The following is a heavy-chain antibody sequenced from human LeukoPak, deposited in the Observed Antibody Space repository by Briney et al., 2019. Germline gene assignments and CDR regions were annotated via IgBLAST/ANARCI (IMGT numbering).Heavy chain of an antibody. V-gene: IGHV3-43D*03. D-gene: IGHD6-19*01. CDR1: GFTFDDYA. Sequence: GGSLRLSCAASGFTFDDYAMHWVRQAPGKGLEWVSLISWDGGSTYYADSVKGRFTISRDNSKNSLYLQMNSLRAEDTAVYYCARGRYSSGWFDYWGQGTLVTVSS. CDR2: ISWDGGST. J-gene: IGHJ4*02. CDR3: ARGRYSSGWFDY.